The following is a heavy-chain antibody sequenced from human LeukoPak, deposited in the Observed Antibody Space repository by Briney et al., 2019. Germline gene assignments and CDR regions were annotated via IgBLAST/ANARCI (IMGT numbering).Heavy chain of an antibody. CDR2: IKQDGSEK. CDR1: GFTFSSYW. V-gene: IGHV3-7*01. D-gene: IGHD5-12*01. J-gene: IGHJ4*02. CDR3: ARERGSGALDY. Sequence: GGSLRLSCAASGFTFSSYWMSWVRQAPGKGLEWVANIKQDGSEKYYVDSVKGRFTISRDNAKDSLYLQMNSLRAEDTAVYYCARERGSGALDYWGQGTLVTVSS.